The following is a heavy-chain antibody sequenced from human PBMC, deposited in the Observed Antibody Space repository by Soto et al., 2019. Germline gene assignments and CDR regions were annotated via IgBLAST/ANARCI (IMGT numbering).Heavy chain of an antibody. Sequence: SETLSLTCTVSGGSIISGGYYWSGIRELPWSGLELIGYIYYSGSTYYNPSLKSRVTISVDTSKNQFSLKLSSVTAADTAVYYCARGLPYYYDSSGSIDAFDIWGQGTMLTVSS. CDR2: IYYSGST. D-gene: IGHD3-22*01. CDR1: GGSIISGGYY. V-gene: IGHV4-31*03. J-gene: IGHJ3*02. CDR3: ARGLPYYYDSSGSIDAFDI.